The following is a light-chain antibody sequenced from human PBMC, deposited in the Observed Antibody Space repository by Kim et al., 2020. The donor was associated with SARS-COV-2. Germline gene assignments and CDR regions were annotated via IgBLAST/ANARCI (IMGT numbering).Light chain of an antibody. J-gene: IGLJ3*02. V-gene: IGLV2-14*03. CDR1: DLNRDRNSF. CDR2: DVS. CDR3: CTYGSSSTLVV. Sequence: TNSCTGTDLNRDRNSFVSWYQQRPGEAPELMIYDVSQRPAGVANRFSGCKSDNTASLTISGLQPEDEADYDWCTYGSSSTLVVFGGETQVTVL.